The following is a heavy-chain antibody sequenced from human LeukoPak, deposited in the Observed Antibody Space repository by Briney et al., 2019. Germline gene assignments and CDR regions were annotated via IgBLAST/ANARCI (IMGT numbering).Heavy chain of an antibody. CDR3: ARLPHYYV. D-gene: IGHD3-16*01. V-gene: IGHV4-59*01. J-gene: IGHJ4*02. Sequence: SETLSLTCTVSGGSINAYYWSWIRQPPGKGLEWIGYIYYSGSTNYNPSLKSRVTISVDTSKNQFSLKLSSVTAADTAVYYCARLPHYYVWGQGTLVTVSS. CDR1: GGSINAYY. CDR2: IYYSGST.